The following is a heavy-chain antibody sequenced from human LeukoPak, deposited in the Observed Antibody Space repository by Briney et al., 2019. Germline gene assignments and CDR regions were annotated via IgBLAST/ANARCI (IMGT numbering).Heavy chain of an antibody. V-gene: IGHV3-30-3*01. D-gene: IGHD6-19*01. CDR2: ISYDGSNK. CDR3: ARTPHFGGWYNNDY. Sequence: PGGSLRLSCAASGFTFSSYAMHWVRQAPGKGLEWVAVISYDGSNKYYADSVKGRFTISRDNSKNTLYLQMNSLRAEDTAVYYCARTPHFGGWYNNDYWGQGTLVTVSS. CDR1: GFTFSSYA. J-gene: IGHJ4*02.